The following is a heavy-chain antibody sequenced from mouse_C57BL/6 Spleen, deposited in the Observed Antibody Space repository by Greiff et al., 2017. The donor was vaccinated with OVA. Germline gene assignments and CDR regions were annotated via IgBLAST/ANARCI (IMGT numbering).Heavy chain of an antibody. J-gene: IGHJ3*01. CDR1: GFTFSDYG. Sequence: EVKLEESGGGLVKPGGSMKLSCAASGFTFSDYGMHWVRQAPEKGLEWVAYISSGSSTIYYADTVKGRFTISRDNAKNTLFLQMTSLRSEDTAMYYCARGELLLSYWGQGTLVTVSA. V-gene: IGHV5-17*01. D-gene: IGHD2-12*01. CDR2: ISSGSSTI. CDR3: ARGELLLSY.